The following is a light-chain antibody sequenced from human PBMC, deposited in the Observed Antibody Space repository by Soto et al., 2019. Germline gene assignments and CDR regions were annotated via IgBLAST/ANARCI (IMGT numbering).Light chain of an antibody. Sequence: SALTQPHSASGTPGQRVTISCSGSSSNIGTSSVHWFQQLPGTAPKLLISTTNQRPSGVPERFSGSKSGTSASLAISGLQSEDEADYYCAAWDDSLNGHVFGTGTRSPS. CDR3: AAWDDSLNGHV. CDR1: SSNIGTSS. CDR2: TTN. J-gene: IGLJ1*01. V-gene: IGLV1-44*01.